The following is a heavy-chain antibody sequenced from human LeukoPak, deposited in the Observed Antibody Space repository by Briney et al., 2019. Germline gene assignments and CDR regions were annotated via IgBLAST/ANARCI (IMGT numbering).Heavy chain of an antibody. D-gene: IGHD3-22*01. J-gene: IGHJ4*02. CDR2: IKKDGSET. CDR1: GFSFSRYW. V-gene: IGHV3-7*05. CDR3: VRDYYSGY. Sequence: GGSLRLSCAPYGFSFSRYWMSWVRQDPGKGLEWMAKIKKDGSETNYVDSVKGRFTISRDNAKNSVYLQMNSLRAEDTAVYYCVRDYYSGYWGQGTLVTVSS.